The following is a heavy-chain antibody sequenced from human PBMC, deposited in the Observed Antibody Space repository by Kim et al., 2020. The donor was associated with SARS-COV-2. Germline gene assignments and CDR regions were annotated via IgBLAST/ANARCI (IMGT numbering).Heavy chain of an antibody. CDR3: ARGSSGSYPRAYDI. CDR2: ISSDGSST. V-gene: IGHV3-74*01. Sequence: GGSLRLSCAGSGFTFSSYWMHWVRQAPGKGLVWVSRISSDGSSTSYADSMKGRFTISRDNAKNTVYLQMNSLRAEDTAVYYCARGSSGSYPRAYDIWGQGTMVTVSS. D-gene: IGHD1-26*01. J-gene: IGHJ3*02. CDR1: GFTFSSYW.